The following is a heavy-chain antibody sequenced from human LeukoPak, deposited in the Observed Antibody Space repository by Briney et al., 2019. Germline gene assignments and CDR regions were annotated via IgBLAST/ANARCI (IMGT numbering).Heavy chain of an antibody. CDR2: INGDGSTT. CDR1: GFTFSKYW. J-gene: IGHJ1*01. D-gene: IGHD3-22*01. V-gene: IGHV3-74*01. CDR3: AAGNYYDSRGYYTFGY. Sequence: GGSLRLSCAASGFTFSKYWMHWVCQVPGKGLVWVSLINGDGSTTNYADFVEGRFTISRDNAKNTLSLQVNSLRAEDTAVYYCAAGNYYDSRGYYTFGYWGQGTLVTVSS.